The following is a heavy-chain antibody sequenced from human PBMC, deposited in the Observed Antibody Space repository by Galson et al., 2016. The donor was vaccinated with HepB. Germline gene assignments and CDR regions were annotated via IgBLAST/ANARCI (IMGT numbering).Heavy chain of an antibody. Sequence: SVKVSCKASGGTFRNFLIDWVRQAPGQGLEWMGGIIPLSQTPNYAQKFQVRVTITADESTSSSYMEVTSLKSEDTAVYYCARGGPSNQALLFPEPLRTWGQGTLVTVSS. V-gene: IGHV1-69*13. CDR3: ARGGPSNQALLFPEPLRT. CDR1: GGTFRNFL. CDR2: IIPLSQTP. D-gene: IGHD2-21*02. J-gene: IGHJ4*02.